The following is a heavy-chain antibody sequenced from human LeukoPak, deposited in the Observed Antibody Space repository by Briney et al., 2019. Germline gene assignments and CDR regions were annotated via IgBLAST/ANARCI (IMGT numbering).Heavy chain of an antibody. CDR3: AKIAAAVMRAFDY. CDR1: GFTFSSYG. D-gene: IGHD6-13*01. J-gene: IGHJ4*02. V-gene: IGHV3-30*02. Sequence: PGGSLRLSCAASGFTFSSYGMHWVRQAPGKGLEWVAFIRYDGSNKYYADSVKGRFTISRDNSKNTLYLQMNSLRAEDTAVYYCAKIAAAVMRAFDYWGQGTLVTVSS. CDR2: IRYDGSNK.